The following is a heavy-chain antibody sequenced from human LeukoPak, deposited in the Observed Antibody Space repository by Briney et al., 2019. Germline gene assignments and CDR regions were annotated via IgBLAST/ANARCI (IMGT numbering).Heavy chain of an antibody. Sequence: PGRSLRLSCAASGFTFDDYAMHWVRQAPGKGLEWVSGISWNSGSIGYADSVKGRFTISRDNSKNTLYLQMNTLRAEDTAIYYCASRNYYDSGSYGIDYWGQGTLVTVSS. CDR3: ASRNYYDSGSYGIDY. CDR2: ISWNSGSI. D-gene: IGHD3-22*01. V-gene: IGHV3-9*01. CDR1: GFTFDDYA. J-gene: IGHJ4*02.